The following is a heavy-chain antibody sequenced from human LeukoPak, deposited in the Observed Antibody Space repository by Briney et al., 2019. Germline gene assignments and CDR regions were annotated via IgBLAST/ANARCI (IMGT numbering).Heavy chain of an antibody. V-gene: IGHV3-23*01. D-gene: IGHD3-10*01. J-gene: IGHJ4*02. CDR3: ANFGRGVPAAILGWFGELLYSPFDY. CDR2: ISGSGGST. Sequence: GGSLRLSCAASGFTFSSYAMSWVRQAPGKGLEWVSAISGSGGSTYYADSVKGRFTISRDNSKNTLYLQMNSLRAEDTAVYYCANFGRGVPAAILGWFGELLYSPFDYWGQGTLVTVSS. CDR1: GFTFSSYA.